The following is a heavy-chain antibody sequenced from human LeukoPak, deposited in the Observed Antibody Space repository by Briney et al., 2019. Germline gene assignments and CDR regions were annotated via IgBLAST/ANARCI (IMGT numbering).Heavy chain of an antibody. CDR3: ARVFLSGGFGRELFDH. CDR1: GGSFSGYY. J-gene: IGHJ4*02. D-gene: IGHD3-10*01. CDR2: INHSGST. Sequence: QASETLSLTCAVYGGSFSGYYWSWIRQPPGKGLEWIGEINHSGSTNYNPSLKSRVTISVDTSKNQFSLKLSSVTAADTAVYYCARVFLSGGFGRELFDHWGQGTLVTVSS. V-gene: IGHV4-34*01.